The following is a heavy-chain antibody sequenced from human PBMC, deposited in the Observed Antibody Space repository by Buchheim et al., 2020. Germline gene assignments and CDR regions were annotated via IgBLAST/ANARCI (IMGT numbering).Heavy chain of an antibody. D-gene: IGHD1-1*01. J-gene: IGHJ4*02. CDR1: GGSISSDSYF. CDR3: ARGLGTGAWIDF. Sequence: QVQLQESGPGLVKPSQTLSLTCTVSGGSISSDSYFWSWIRQHPGKGLEWIGHIYYSGKSYYNTSLKSRISIAVDTSKNQFSLKLSSVTAADTAVYYCARGLGTGAWIDFWGQGTL. CDR2: IYYSGKS. V-gene: IGHV4-31*03.